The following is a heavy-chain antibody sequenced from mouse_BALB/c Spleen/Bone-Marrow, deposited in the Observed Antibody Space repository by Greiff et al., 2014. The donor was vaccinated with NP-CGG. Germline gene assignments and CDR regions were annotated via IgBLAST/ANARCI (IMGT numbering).Heavy chain of an antibody. CDR2: IDPASGGT. D-gene: IGHD1-1*01. Sequence: EVQLVESGAKLVKPGASVKLSCTASGYNFNDSYMQWVKQRPGQGLEWIGRIDPASGGTKYDEKFQGKATITADTSSNTAYLQLINLTSETTAVYSVSVYSNGSGSGFDYWGQGTPLTVS. V-gene: IGHV14-3*02. CDR1: GYNFNDSY. CDR3: SVYSNGSGSGFDY. J-gene: IGHJ2*01.